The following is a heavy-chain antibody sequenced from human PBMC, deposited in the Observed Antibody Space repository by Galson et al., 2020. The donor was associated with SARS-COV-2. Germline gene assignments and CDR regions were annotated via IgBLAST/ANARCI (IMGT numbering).Heavy chain of an antibody. J-gene: IGHJ4*02. CDR3: ARDTGAYSDASLDY. Sequence: GGSLRLSCAASGFPFSDYSLNWVRQAPGKGLEWVSSISGPSSHIYYADSVKGRFTVSRDNAKNSIYLQMNSLRVEDTAVYYCARDTGAYSDASLDYWGQGTKVTVSS. V-gene: IGHV3-21*01. D-gene: IGHD7-27*01. CDR1: GFPFSDYS. CDR2: ISGPSSHI.